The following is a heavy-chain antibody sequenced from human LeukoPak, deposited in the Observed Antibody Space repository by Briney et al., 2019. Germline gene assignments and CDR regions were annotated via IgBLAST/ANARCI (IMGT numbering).Heavy chain of an antibody. CDR2: MNPNSGNT. CDR1: GYTFINYD. D-gene: IGHD1/OR15-1a*01. Sequence: ASVKVPCKASGYTFINYDINWVRQATGQGLEWMGWMNPNSGNTGYAQKFRGRVTITSDTSINTAYMELSSLSSDDTAIYYCARMNKSGRNNWFDPWGQGTLVTVSS. V-gene: IGHV1-8*03. J-gene: IGHJ5*02. CDR3: ARMNKSGRNNWFDP.